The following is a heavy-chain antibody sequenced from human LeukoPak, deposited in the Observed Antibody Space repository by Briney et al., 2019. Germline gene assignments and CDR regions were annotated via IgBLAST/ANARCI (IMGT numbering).Heavy chain of an antibody. CDR1: GYTFTNYA. CDR2: ISAYNGNT. CDR3: ARGGSRSRREDDAFDI. Sequence: GASVKVSCKASGYTFTNYAMNWVRQAPGQGLEWMGWISAYNGNTELAQKFQGRVTLATDASTSTAYVELRSLTSDDTAVYFCARGGSRSRREDDAFDIWGQGIMVTVSS. V-gene: IGHV1-18*01. J-gene: IGHJ3*02. D-gene: IGHD1-1*01.